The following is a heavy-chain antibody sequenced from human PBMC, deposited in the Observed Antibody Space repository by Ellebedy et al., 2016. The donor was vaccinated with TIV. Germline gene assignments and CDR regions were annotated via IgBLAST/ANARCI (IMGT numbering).Heavy chain of an antibody. J-gene: IGHJ4*02. Sequence: GSLRLSCPVSGGSVTGNIYYWGWVRQPPGKGLEWIGSIYWSGTNYYNPSLKSRLTMTRDTSKNTVYIELRSLRFEDTAIYYCARDESQVGDAAMVLDFWGQGSLVTVSS. CDR3: ARDESQVGDAAMVLDF. CDR1: GGSVTGNIYY. D-gene: IGHD5-18*01. V-gene: IGHV4-39*07. CDR2: IYWSGTN.